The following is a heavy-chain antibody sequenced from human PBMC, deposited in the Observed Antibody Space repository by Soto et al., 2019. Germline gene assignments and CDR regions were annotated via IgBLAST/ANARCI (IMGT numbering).Heavy chain of an antibody. Sequence: ASVKVSCKVSGYTLTELSMHWVRQAPGKGLEWMGGFDPEDGETIYAQKFQGRVTMTEDTSTDTAYMELSSLKTEDTAVYFCTTGPQYSSSSGKMGYWGQGTLVTVSS. CDR1: GYTLTELS. D-gene: IGHD6-6*01. CDR2: FDPEDGET. V-gene: IGHV1-24*01. J-gene: IGHJ4*02. CDR3: TTGPQYSSSSGKMGY.